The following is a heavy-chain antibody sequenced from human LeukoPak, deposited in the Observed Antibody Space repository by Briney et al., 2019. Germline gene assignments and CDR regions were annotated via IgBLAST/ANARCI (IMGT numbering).Heavy chain of an antibody. Sequence: GGSLRLSCAASGFTFDDYTIHWVRQAPGKGLEWVSLISWDGGSTHYADSVKGRFTISRDNSKNSLYLQMNSLRTEDTALYYCAKQGGGATGFDYWGQGTLVTVSS. CDR1: GFTFDDYT. J-gene: IGHJ4*02. D-gene: IGHD3-16*01. CDR3: AKQGGGATGFDY. V-gene: IGHV3-43*01. CDR2: ISWDGGST.